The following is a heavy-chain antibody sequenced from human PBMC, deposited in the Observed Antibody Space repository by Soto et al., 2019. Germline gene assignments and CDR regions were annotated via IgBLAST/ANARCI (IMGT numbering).Heavy chain of an antibody. D-gene: IGHD6-19*01. CDR1: GGSVSSGSYY. J-gene: IGHJ4*02. V-gene: IGHV4-61*01. CDR3: ASISSGWYEVY. CDR2: IYYSGST. Sequence: QVQLQESGPGLVKPSETLSLTCTVSGGSVSSGSYYWSWIRQPPGKGMEWIVYIYYSGSTNYNHSLRSRVTIARDTTKNQFSLKLSSVTAADTAVYYCASISSGWYEVYWGQGTLVTVSS.